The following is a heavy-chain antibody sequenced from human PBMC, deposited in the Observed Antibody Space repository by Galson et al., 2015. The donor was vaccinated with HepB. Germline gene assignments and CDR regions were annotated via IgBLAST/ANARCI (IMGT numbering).Heavy chain of an antibody. CDR1: GFSLSTSGVG. Sequence: PALVKPTQTLTLTCTFSGFSLSTSGVGVGWIRQPPGKALEWLALIYWNDDKRYSPSLKSRLTITKVTSKNQVVLTMTNMDPVDTATYFCARRARDSSSSPFYFDYWGQGALVTVSS. CDR3: ARRARDSSSSPFYFDY. CDR2: IYWNDDK. V-gene: IGHV2-5*01. D-gene: IGHD6-6*01. J-gene: IGHJ4*02.